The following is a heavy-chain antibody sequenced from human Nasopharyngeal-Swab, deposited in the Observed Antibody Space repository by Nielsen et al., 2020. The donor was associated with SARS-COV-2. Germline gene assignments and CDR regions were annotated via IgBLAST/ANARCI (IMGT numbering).Heavy chain of an antibody. CDR3: ASLGYSGYEFDY. V-gene: IGHV4-34*01. Sequence: SETLSLTCAVYGGSFSGYYWSWIRQPPGKGREWIGEINHSGSTNYNPSLKSRVTISVDTSKNQFSLKLSSVTAADTAVYYCASLGYSGYEFDYWGQGTLVTVSS. D-gene: IGHD5-12*01. CDR2: INHSGST. J-gene: IGHJ4*02. CDR1: GGSFSGYY.